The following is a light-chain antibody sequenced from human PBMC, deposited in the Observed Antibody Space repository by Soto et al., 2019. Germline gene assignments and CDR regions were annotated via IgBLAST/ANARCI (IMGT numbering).Light chain of an antibody. J-gene: IGKJ1*01. Sequence: EIVMTQSPATLSVSPGERATLSCTASHYIYSNVAWFQQRPGQAPRLLIYRASTRATGTPARFTGSGSGTELTLTITSLQYEDFALYYCQQYHNLWTFGQGTKVDIK. V-gene: IGKV3-15*01. CDR2: RAS. CDR3: QQYHNLWT. CDR1: HYIYSN.